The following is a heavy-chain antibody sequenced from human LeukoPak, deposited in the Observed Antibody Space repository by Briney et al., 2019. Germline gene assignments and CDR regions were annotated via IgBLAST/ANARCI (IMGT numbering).Heavy chain of an antibody. J-gene: IGHJ5*02. CDR2: ISHSGGDT. CDR1: GSTFSSCT. V-gene: IGHV3-23*01. Sequence: PGGSLRLSCAASGSTFSSCTMSWDRQAPGKGLEWVSAISHSGGDTYYADSVKGRFTISRDNSKNTLYLQMSSLRAEDTAVYYCEKDRLQRDGSCLTFDPWGQGTLVTVSS. CDR3: EKDRLQRDGSCLTFDP. D-gene: IGHD2-15*01.